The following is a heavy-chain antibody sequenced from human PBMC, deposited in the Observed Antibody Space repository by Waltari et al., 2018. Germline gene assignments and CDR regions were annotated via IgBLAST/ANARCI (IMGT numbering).Heavy chain of an antibody. CDR2: INHSGST. J-gene: IGHJ4*02. CDR1: GGSFSGYY. Sequence: QVQLQQWGAGLLKPSETLSLTCAVYGGSFSGYYWSWIRQPPGKGLEWIGEINHSGSTNYNPSLKSRVTISVDTSKNQFSLKLSSVTAADTAVYYCARAGYSSGWHRYYFDYWGQGTLVTVSS. D-gene: IGHD6-19*01. V-gene: IGHV4-34*01. CDR3: ARAGYSSGWHRYYFDY.